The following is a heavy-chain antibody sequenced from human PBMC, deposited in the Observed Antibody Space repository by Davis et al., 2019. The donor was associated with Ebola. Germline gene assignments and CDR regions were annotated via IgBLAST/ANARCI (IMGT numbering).Heavy chain of an antibody. CDR2: ISYDGSNK. J-gene: IGHJ6*03. Sequence: GESLKIPCAASGFTFSSYGMHWVRQAPGKGLEWVAVISYDGSNKYYADSVKGRFTISRYNSKNTLYLQMNSLRAEDTAVYYCAKDGVSRLRPPLYYYYMDVWGKGTTVTVSS. CDR1: GFTFSSYG. V-gene: IGHV3-30*18. D-gene: IGHD2-8*01. CDR3: AKDGVSRLRPPLYYYYMDV.